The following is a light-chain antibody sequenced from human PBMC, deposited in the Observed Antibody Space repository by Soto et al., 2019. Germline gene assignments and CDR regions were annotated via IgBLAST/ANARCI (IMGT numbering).Light chain of an antibody. J-gene: IGKJ2*01. CDR2: GAS. CDR1: NSISSN. V-gene: IGKV3-15*01. Sequence: DIVMTQSPDTLSVSPGERATLSCRVSNSISSNLAWYQQKPGQAPRLLIYGASTRATGIPARFSGSGSGTEFTLTLSSLQSEDSAVYFCQQYNNWPPYTFAQGTKLEIK. CDR3: QQYNNWPPYT.